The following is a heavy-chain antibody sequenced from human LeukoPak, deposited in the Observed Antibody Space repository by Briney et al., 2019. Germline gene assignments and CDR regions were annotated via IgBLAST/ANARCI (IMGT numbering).Heavy chain of an antibody. CDR3: ARVLLCRSSTSCQLFRYFDY. CDR1: GYTFTSYG. J-gene: IGHJ4*02. D-gene: IGHD2-2*01. V-gene: IGHV1-18*01. CDR2: ISAYNGNT. Sequence: GASVKVSCKASGYTFTSYGISWVRQAPGQGLEWMGWISAYNGNTNYAQKLHGRVTMTTDTSTSTAYMELRSLRSDDTAVYYCARVLLCRSSTSCQLFRYFDYWGQGTLVTVSS.